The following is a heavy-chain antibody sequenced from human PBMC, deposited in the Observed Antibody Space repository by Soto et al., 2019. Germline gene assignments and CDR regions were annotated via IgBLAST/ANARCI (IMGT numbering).Heavy chain of an antibody. J-gene: IGHJ6*02. CDR3: ARVRTEIYYGMDV. Sequence: EVQLVESGGGLVQPGGSLRLSCVASGFTFRTYWMAWVRQAPEKGLEWVANIKYDESEKYYVDSVKGRFTVSRDNARNALFVQMNSLRAEDTAVYSCARVRTEIYYGMDVWGQGTTVTVSS. V-gene: IGHV3-7*05. CDR1: GFTFRTYW. CDR2: IKYDESEK.